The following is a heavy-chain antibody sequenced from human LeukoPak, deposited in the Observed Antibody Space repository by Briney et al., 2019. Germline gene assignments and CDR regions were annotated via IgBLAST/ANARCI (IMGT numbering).Heavy chain of an antibody. D-gene: IGHD3-22*01. J-gene: IGHJ5*02. CDR2: IYYTGST. Sequence: SETLSLTCTVSGGSIISSSNYYWDWIRQPPGKGLEWIGSIYYTGSTYYNPSVKSRVTISVDTSKNQFSLRLSSVTAADTAVYYCARHSYDSGDYYFPTFDPWGQGNLVTVSS. V-gene: IGHV4-39*01. CDR1: GGSIISSSNYY. CDR3: ARHSYDSGDYYFPTFDP.